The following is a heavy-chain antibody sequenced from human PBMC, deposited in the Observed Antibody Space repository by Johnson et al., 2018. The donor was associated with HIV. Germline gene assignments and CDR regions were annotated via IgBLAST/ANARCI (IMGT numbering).Heavy chain of an antibody. J-gene: IGHJ3*02. CDR2: INSDGSNT. Sequence: VQLVESGGGLVQPGGSLRLSCAASGFSFSTYWLHWVRQAPGKGLVWVSRINSDGSNTTYADSVKGRFTISRDNATNTLYLQMRNLRAEATSVYYCARVGAITIFGVVIIDDAFDIWSQGTMVTVSS. V-gene: IGHV3-74*01. D-gene: IGHD3-3*01. CDR1: GFSFSTYW. CDR3: ARVGAITIFGVVIIDDAFDI.